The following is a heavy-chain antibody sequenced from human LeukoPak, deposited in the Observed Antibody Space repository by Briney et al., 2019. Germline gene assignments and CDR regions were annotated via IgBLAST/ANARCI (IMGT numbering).Heavy chain of an antibody. V-gene: IGHV1-2*02. D-gene: IGHD4-17*01. CDR3: ARDVTVTTGAHAFDI. CDR2: INPNSGGT. J-gene: IGHJ3*02. CDR1: GYTFTGYY. Sequence: GASVKVSCKTSGYTFTGYYMHWVRQAPGQGLEWMGWINPNSGGTNYAQKFRGRVTMTRDTSISTAYMELSRLRSDDTAVYYCARDVTVTTGAHAFDIWGQGTMVTVSS.